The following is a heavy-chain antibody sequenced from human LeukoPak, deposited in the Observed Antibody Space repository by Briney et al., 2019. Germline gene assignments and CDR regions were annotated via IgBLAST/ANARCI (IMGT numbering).Heavy chain of an antibody. J-gene: IGHJ6*02. V-gene: IGHV1-2*02. Sequence: GASVKVSCKASGYTFTGYYMHWVRQAPGQGLEWMGWINPNSGGTNYAQKFQGRVTMTRDTSISTAYMELSRLRSDDTAVYYCARDYDSSSSGYYYYGMDVWGQGTTVTVSS. D-gene: IGHD6-6*01. CDR1: GYTFTGYY. CDR2: INPNSGGT. CDR3: ARDYDSSSSGYYYYGMDV.